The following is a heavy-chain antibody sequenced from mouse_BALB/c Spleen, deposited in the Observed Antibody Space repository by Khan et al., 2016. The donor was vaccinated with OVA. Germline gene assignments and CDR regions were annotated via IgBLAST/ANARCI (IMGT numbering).Heavy chain of an antibody. D-gene: IGHD3-2*02. Sequence: VQLQESGAELVRPGASVKLSCKTSGYIFTNYWIHWIIQRSGQGLEWIARIYPGTNNTYYNEKFKDKATLTADKSSSTAYMQLSSLKSEDSAVYFCAREEALYYFDYWGQGTTLTVSS. CDR2: IYPGTNNT. V-gene: IGHV1-76*01. CDR1: GYIFTNYW. J-gene: IGHJ2*01. CDR3: AREEALYYFDY.